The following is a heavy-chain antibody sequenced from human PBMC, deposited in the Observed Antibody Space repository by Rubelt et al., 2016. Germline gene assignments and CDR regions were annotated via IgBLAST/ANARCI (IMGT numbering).Heavy chain of an antibody. V-gene: IGHV4-38-2*02. CDR3: ARLETTVTKMSFDY. CDR2: IHHGGNT. Sequence: QVQLQESGPGLVKPSETLSLTCTVSGYSITKGFHWGWIRQPPGKGLEWIGNIHHGGNTYYNPSLKSRVTISVDTSKKQFPRKLSSWSAADTAVYYCARLETTVTKMSFDYWGQGTLVTVSS. CDR1: GYSITKGFH. D-gene: IGHD4-17*01. J-gene: IGHJ4*02.